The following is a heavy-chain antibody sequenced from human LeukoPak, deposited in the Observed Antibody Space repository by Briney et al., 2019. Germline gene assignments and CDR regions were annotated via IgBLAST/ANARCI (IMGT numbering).Heavy chain of an antibody. CDR2: IIPIFGTA. Sequence: ASVEVSCKASGGSFSSYAISWVRQAPGQGPEWMGGIIPIFGTANYAQKFQDRVTITADKSTSTAYMELSSLRSEDTAVYYCATPAGPYYYDSSGYYNYWGQGTLVTVSS. CDR3: ATPAGPYYYDSSGYYNY. J-gene: IGHJ4*02. CDR1: GGSFSSYA. D-gene: IGHD3-22*01. V-gene: IGHV1-69*06.